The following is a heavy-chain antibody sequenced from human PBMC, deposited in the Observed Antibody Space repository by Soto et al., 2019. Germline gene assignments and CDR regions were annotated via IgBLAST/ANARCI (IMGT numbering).Heavy chain of an antibody. J-gene: IGHJ4*02. D-gene: IGHD3-22*01. CDR2: INHSGST. CDR1: GGSFSGYY. Sequence: PSETLSLTCAVYGGSFSGYYWSWIRQPPGKGLEWIGEINHSGSTNYNPSLKSRVTISVDTSKNQFSLKLSSVTAADTTVYYCARISDSSGYYHKWYFDYWDQGTLVTVSS. V-gene: IGHV4-34*01. CDR3: ARISDSSGYYHKWYFDY.